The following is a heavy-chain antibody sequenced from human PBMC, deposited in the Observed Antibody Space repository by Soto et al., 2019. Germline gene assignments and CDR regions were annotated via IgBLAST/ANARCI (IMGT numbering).Heavy chain of an antibody. Sequence: QVQLVESGGGVVQPGRSLRLSCAASGFTFSSYGMHWVRQAPGKGLEWVAVISYDGSNKYYADSVKGRFNVSRDSSKNTLYLQMNSLRPEDTAVYYCARDEGRGFDCSSTSCYWKSYYGMDVWGQGTTVTVSS. CDR3: ARDEGRGFDCSSTSCYWKSYYGMDV. CDR1: GFTFSSYG. D-gene: IGHD2-2*01. CDR2: ISYDGSNK. J-gene: IGHJ6*02. V-gene: IGHV3-30-3*01.